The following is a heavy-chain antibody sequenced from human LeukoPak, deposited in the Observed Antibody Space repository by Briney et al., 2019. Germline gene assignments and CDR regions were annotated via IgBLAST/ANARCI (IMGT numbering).Heavy chain of an antibody. CDR3: ARAYGYCSSTSCLYYYYGMDV. D-gene: IGHD2-2*03. Sequence: SSETLSLTCTVSGGSISSYYWSWIRQPPGKGLEWTGYIYYSGSTNYNPSLKSRVTLSVDTSKNQFSLKLSSVTAADTAVYYCARAYGYCSSTSCLYYYYGMDVWGQGTTVTVSS. CDR1: GGSISSYY. CDR2: IYYSGST. J-gene: IGHJ6*02. V-gene: IGHV4-59*01.